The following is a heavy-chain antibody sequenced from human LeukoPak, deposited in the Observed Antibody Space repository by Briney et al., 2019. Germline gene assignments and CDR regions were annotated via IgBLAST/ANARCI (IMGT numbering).Heavy chain of an antibody. CDR3: ARDRGSSWYQDSYYYYGMDV. J-gene: IGHJ6*02. D-gene: IGHD6-13*01. CDR2: TYYMSKWYN. Sequence: SQTPSLTCAISGDSVSSNSAAWNWIRQSPSRDLKWLGRTYYMSKWYNDYAVSVKSRITINPDTSKNQFSLQLNSVTPEDTAVYYCARDRGSSWYQDSYYYYGMDVWGQGTTVTVSS. CDR1: GDSVSSNSAA. V-gene: IGHV6-1*01.